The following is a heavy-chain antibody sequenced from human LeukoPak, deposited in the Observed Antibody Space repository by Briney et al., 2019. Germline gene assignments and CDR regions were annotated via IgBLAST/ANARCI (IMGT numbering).Heavy chain of an antibody. CDR2: ISSSGSTI. Sequence: GGSLRLPCAASGFTFSDYYMSWIRQAPGKGLEWVSYISSSGSTIYYADSVKGRFTISRDNAKNSLYLQMNSLRAEDTAVYYCARDRGAGNYYGMDVWGQGTTVTVSS. CDR3: ARDRGAGNYYGMDV. J-gene: IGHJ6*02. CDR1: GFTFSDYY. V-gene: IGHV3-11*01.